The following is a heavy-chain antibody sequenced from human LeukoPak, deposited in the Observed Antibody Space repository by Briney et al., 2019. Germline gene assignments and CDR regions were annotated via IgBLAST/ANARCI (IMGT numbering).Heavy chain of an antibody. CDR3: ARGPTDEYFQH. Sequence: SETLSLTCTVSGGSISSYYWSWIRQPPGKGLEWIGYIYYSGSTNYNPSLKSRVTISVDTSKNQFSLKLSSVTAADTAAYYCARGPTDEYFQHWGQGTLVTVSS. CDR1: GGSISSYY. CDR2: IYYSGST. J-gene: IGHJ1*01. D-gene: IGHD4-17*01. V-gene: IGHV4-59*01.